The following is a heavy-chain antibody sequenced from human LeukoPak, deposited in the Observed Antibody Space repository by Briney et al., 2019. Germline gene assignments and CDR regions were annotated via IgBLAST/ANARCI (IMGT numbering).Heavy chain of an antibody. CDR3: ARARGGSDAFDI. V-gene: IGHV4-38-2*02. Sequence: PSETLSLTCTVSGYSISSGYYWGWIRQPPGKRLEWIGSIYHSGTIYYNPSLKSRVTISIDTSKNQLSLRLSSVTAADTAVYYCARARGGSDAFDIWGQGTMVTVSS. CDR1: GYSISSGYY. CDR2: IYHSGTI. J-gene: IGHJ3*02. D-gene: IGHD2-15*01.